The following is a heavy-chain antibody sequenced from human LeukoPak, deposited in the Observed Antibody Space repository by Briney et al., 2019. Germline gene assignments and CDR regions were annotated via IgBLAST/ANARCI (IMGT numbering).Heavy chain of an antibody. D-gene: IGHD5-24*01. CDR2: ISYDGSNK. V-gene: IGHV3-30*18. J-gene: IGHJ4*02. CDR1: GFTFSSYG. Sequence: PGRSLRLSCAASGFTFSSYGMHWVRQAPGKGLEWVAVISYDGSNKYYADSVKGRFTISRDNSKNTLYLQMDSLRAEDTAVYYCAKSWARDGYNYWYFDYWGQGTLVTVSS. CDR3: AKSWARDGYNYWYFDY.